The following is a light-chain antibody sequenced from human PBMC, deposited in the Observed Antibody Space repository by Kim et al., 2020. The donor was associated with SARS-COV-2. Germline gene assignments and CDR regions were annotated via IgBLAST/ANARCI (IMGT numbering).Light chain of an antibody. Sequence: VLTQSPGTLSLSPGDRATLSCRASQPGKSGYLAWFQQKPGQAPRLLISGASTRATGIPDRFSGSGSGTDFTLTISRLQPEDFAVYYCQHYDDSEYTFGQGTKLEI. CDR2: GAS. CDR1: QPGKSGY. CDR3: QHYDDSEYT. J-gene: IGKJ2*01. V-gene: IGKV3-20*01.